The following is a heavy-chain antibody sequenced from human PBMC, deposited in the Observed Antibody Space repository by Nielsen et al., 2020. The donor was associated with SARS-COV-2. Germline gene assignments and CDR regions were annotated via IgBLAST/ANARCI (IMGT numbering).Heavy chain of an antibody. J-gene: IGHJ4*02. CDR2: ISGGGHST. Sequence: GSLRLSCAASGFTFTSYAMSWVRQAPGKGLEWVSRISGGGHSTYYEDSVKGRFTIARDNSRDALYLQMDGLRADDTAIYYCAKGGLSIYGDTYYFDYWGQGTLVTVAS. CDR3: AKGGLSIYGDTYYFDY. CDR1: GFTFTSYA. D-gene: IGHD2-21*01. V-gene: IGHV3-23*01.